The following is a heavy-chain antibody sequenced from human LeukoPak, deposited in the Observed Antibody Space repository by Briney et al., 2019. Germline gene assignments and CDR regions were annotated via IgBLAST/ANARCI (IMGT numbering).Heavy chain of an antibody. J-gene: IGHJ5*02. V-gene: IGHV3-23*01. D-gene: IGHD2-2*02. Sequence: GASLRLSCAASGFTFSSYAMSWVRQAPGKGLEWVSAISGSGGSTYCADSVKGRFTISRDNSKNTLYLQMNSLRAEDTAVYYCAKDQYQLLYETWGQGTLVTVSS. CDR1: GFTFSSYA. CDR2: ISGSGGST. CDR3: AKDQYQLLYET.